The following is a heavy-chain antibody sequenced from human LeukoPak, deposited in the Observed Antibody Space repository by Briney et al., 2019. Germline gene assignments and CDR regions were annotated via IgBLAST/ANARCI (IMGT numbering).Heavy chain of an antibody. D-gene: IGHD5-12*01. CDR3: AKESGYSGYEPNDY. CDR2: ISGSGGST. Sequence: GGSLRLSCAASGFTFSSCAMSWVRQAPGKGLEWVSAISGSGGSTYYADSVKGRFTISRDNSKNTLYLQMNSLRAEDTAVYYCAKESGYSGYEPNDYWGQGTLVTVSS. CDR1: GFTFSSCA. V-gene: IGHV3-23*01. J-gene: IGHJ4*02.